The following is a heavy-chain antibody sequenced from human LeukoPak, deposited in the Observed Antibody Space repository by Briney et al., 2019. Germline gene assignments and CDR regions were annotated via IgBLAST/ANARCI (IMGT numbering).Heavy chain of an antibody. CDR3: ARDGSYGSGNKIN. D-gene: IGHD3-10*01. V-gene: IGHV3-21*01. J-gene: IGHJ4*02. CDR2: ISSSSSYI. CDR1: GFTFSSYS. Sequence: GGSLRLSCAASGFTFSSYSMNWVRQAPGKGLEWVSSISSSSSYIYYADSVKGRFTISRDNAKNSLYLQMNSLRAEDTAVYYCARDGSYGSGNKINWGQGTLVTVSS.